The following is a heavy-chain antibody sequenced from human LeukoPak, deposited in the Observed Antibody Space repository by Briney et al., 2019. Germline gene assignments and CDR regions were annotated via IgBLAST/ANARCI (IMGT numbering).Heavy chain of an antibody. Sequence: GGSLRLSCAASGFTISSYYMTWVRQAPGKGLEWVSVIYSGGSTYYADSVKGRVAISRDNSNNTVFLQMNIVRAEDTAVYYCARSYSNHLFGMDVWGQGTTVTVSS. V-gene: IGHV3-66*01. CDR3: ARSYSNHLFGMDV. CDR1: GFTISSYY. D-gene: IGHD4-11*01. J-gene: IGHJ6*02. CDR2: IYSGGST.